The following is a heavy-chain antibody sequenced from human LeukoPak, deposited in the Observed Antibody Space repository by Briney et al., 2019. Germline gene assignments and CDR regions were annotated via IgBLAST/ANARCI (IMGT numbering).Heavy chain of an antibody. CDR3: ARDGGRYCTNGVCYPTGGYYYYYYRDV. CDR1: GYTFTSSY. J-gene: IGHJ6*03. D-gene: IGHD2-8*01. CDR2: INPSGGST. Sequence: ASVKVSCKASGYTFTSSYIHWVRQAPGQGLEWMGIINPSGGSTSYAQKFRGRLTITRDTSTTTVYMELSSLRSEDTAVYYCARDGGRYCTNGVCYPTGGYYYYYYRDVWGKGPTVTVSS. V-gene: IGHV1-46*01.